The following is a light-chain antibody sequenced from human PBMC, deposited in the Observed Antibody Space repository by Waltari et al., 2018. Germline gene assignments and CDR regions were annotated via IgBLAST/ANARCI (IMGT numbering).Light chain of an antibody. CDR2: AAS. CDR1: QGITGH. V-gene: IGKV1-16*02. J-gene: IGKJ5*01. Sequence: DIQMTQSPSSLSASVGHKVTITCRASQGITGHLAWFQLKPGKAPKSLIYAASRLQSGVPSKFSGSGSGTDFTLTINSLQPEDFATYYCQQYWSYPITFAQGTRLEIE. CDR3: QQYWSYPIT.